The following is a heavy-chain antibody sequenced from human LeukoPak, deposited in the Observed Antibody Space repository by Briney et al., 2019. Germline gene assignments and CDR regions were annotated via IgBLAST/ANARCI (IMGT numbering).Heavy chain of an antibody. CDR2: ISGSGGNT. CDR1: GFSFSSYA. V-gene: IGHV3-23*01. J-gene: IGHJ4*02. D-gene: IGHD6-13*01. CDR3: AKVSWANYFDY. Sequence: GGSLRLSCAASGFSFSSYALSWVRQAPGKGLEWVSAISGSGGNTYYADSVRGRFTISRDNSKNTLYLQMNSLRAEDTAIYYCAKVSWANYFDYWGQGTLVTVSS.